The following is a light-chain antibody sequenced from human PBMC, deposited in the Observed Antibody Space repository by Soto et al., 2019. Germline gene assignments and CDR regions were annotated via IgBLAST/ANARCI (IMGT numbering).Light chain of an antibody. CDR1: SSDVGGYNY. J-gene: IGLJ1*01. Sequence: QSALTQPASVSGSPGQSITISCTGTSSDVGGYNYVSWYQQHPGKAPKLMIYDVSNRPSGVSNRLSGSKSGNTASLTISGLQAEDEADYYCSSYTSSSPPDYVFGTGTKLTVL. V-gene: IGLV2-14*01. CDR3: SSYTSSSPPDYV. CDR2: DVS.